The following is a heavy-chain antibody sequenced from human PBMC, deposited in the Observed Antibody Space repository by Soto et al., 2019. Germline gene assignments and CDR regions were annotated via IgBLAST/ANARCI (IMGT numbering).Heavy chain of an antibody. V-gene: IGHV3-30-3*01. Sequence: QVQLVESGGGVVQPGRSLRLSCAASGFTFSSYAMHWVRQAPGKGLEWVAIISYDGSSKYYADSVKGRFTISRDNSKNALYLQMNSLRAEDTAVYYCARDPLWGTAMVLWYFDLWGRGTRVPVSS. CDR3: ARDPLWGTAMVLWYFDL. J-gene: IGHJ2*01. D-gene: IGHD5-18*01. CDR2: ISYDGSSK. CDR1: GFTFSSYA.